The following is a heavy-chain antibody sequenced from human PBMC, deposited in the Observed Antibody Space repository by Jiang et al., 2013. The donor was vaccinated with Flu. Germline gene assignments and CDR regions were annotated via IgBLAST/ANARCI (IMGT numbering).Heavy chain of an antibody. Sequence: GRSLRLSCAASGFTFSSYGMHWVRQAPGKGLEWVAVISYDGSNKYYADSVKGRFTISRDNSKNTLYLQMNSLRAEDTAVYYCAKVLDSSGVKIRYYYGMDVWGQGTTVTVSS. D-gene: IGHD3-22*01. V-gene: IGHV3-30*18. J-gene: IGHJ6*02. CDR1: GFTFSSYG. CDR3: AKVLDSSGVKIRYYYGMDV. CDR2: ISYDGSNK.